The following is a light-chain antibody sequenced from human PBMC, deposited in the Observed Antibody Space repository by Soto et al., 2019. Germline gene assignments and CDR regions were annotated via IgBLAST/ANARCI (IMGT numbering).Light chain of an antibody. J-gene: IGKJ2*01. CDR1: QSVSSSY. CDR3: QQYGSSQYT. V-gene: IGKV3-20*01. CDR2: GAS. Sequence: EIVLTQSPGTLSLSPGERATLSCRASQSVSSSYLAWYQQKPCQAPRLLIYGASSRATGIPDRFSGSGSGTDCTLTISRVEPADSAVYYCQQYGSSQYTFGQGTKLEIK.